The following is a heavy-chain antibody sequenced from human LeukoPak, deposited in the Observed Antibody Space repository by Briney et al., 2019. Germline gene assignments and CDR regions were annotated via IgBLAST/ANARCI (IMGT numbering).Heavy chain of an antibody. CDR2: IYYSGST. Sequence: SETLSLTCTVSGGSISSYYWSWIRQPPGKGLEWIGYIYYSGSTNYNPSLKSRVTISVDTSKNQFSLKLSSVTAADTAVYYCARDSAIWSSSGHYFDYWGQRTLVTVSS. D-gene: IGHD6-19*01. CDR1: GGSISSYY. CDR3: ARDSAIWSSSGHYFDY. V-gene: IGHV4-59*12. J-gene: IGHJ4*02.